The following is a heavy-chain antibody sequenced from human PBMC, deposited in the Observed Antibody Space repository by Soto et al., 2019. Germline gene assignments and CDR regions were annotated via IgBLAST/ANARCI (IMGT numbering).Heavy chain of an antibody. D-gene: IGHD3-22*01. CDR3: AKDGTYYYDSSGYHAEYFQH. V-gene: IGHV3-33*06. CDR2: IWYDGSNK. J-gene: IGHJ1*01. Sequence: GGSRRLSCAASGFTFSSYGMHWVRQAPGKGLEWVAVIWYDGSNKYYADSVKGRFTISRDNSKNTLYLQMNSLRAEDTAVYYCAKDGTYYYDSSGYHAEYFQHWGQGTLVTVSS. CDR1: GFTFSSYG.